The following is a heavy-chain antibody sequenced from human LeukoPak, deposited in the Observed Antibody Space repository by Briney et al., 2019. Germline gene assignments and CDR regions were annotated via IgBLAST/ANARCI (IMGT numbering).Heavy chain of an antibody. J-gene: IGHJ4*02. D-gene: IGHD3-10*01. CDR3: TRLSAMLRGPEPIYYFDS. CDR1: GFTFTTYG. Sequence: PGGSLRLSCSASGFTFTTYGMNWVRQAPGKGLEWVSGIGGSGTRTYYADSVKGRFTISRDNSKNTLYLQMNSLRVEDTAMYYCTRLSAMLRGPEPIYYFDSWGQGTLVTVSS. CDR2: IGGSGTRT. V-gene: IGHV3-23*01.